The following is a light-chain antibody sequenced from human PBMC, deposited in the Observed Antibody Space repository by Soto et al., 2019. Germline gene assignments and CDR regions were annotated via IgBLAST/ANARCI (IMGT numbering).Light chain of an antibody. Sequence: DIVMTQSPDSLAVSLGERATINCKSSRSVLYSSNNKNYLAWYQQKPGQPPKLLIYWASTRESGVPDRFSGSGSGPDFTLTISSLQAEDVAVYYCQQYYSRPDTFGQGTKLEIK. CDR2: WAS. CDR1: RSVLYSSNNKNY. J-gene: IGKJ2*01. V-gene: IGKV4-1*01. CDR3: QQYYSRPDT.